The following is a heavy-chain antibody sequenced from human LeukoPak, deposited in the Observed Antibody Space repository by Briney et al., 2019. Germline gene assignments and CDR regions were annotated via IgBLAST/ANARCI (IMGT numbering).Heavy chain of an antibody. Sequence: GRSLRLSCAASGFTFSSYGMHWVRQAPGKGLEWVAVISYDGSNKYYADSVKGRFTISRDNSKNTLYLQMNSLRAEDTAVYYCASQLTGYFDYWGQGTLVTVSS. J-gene: IGHJ4*02. V-gene: IGHV3-30*03. CDR2: ISYDGSNK. CDR3: ASQLTGYFDY. CDR1: GFTFSSYG. D-gene: IGHD2-2*01.